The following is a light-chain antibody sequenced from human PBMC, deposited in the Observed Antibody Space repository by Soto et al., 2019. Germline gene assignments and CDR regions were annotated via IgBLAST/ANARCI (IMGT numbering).Light chain of an antibody. CDR2: GAS. CDR1: QSVSASY. CDR3: HQYGSSPLT. Sequence: EIVWTQSPGTLSLSPVERATLFCRASQSVSASYLAWYQQKPGQAHRLLIYGASSRATAIPDRFSGSGSGTDFPLTISRLEHEDFAVYYCHQYGSSPLTFGGGTKVEI. J-gene: IGKJ4*01. V-gene: IGKV3-20*01.